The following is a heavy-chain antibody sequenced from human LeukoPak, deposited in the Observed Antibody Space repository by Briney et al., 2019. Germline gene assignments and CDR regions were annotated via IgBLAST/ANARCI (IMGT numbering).Heavy chain of an antibody. Sequence: SETLSFTCTVSGVSISSSSNYWGWVRQPPGKGLEWIGSVYSTGSTTYANPSLTSRVTISVDTSKNQFSLKLSSVTAADTAVYYCARHEEEDGYNAKTIDYWGQGTLVTVSS. V-gene: IGHV4-39*01. D-gene: IGHD5-24*01. J-gene: IGHJ4*02. CDR2: VYSTGSTT. CDR1: GVSISSSSNY. CDR3: ARHEEEDGYNAKTIDY.